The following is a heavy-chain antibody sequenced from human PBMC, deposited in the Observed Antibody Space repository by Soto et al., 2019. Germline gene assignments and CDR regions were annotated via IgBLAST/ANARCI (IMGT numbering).Heavy chain of an antibody. D-gene: IGHD6-19*01. CDR2: IYSGGST. Sequence: EVQLVESGGGLVQPGGSLRLSCAASGFTVSSNYMSWVRQAPGKGLEWVSLIYSGGSTYYADSVKGRFTISRDNSKNTLYLQMNSLRAEDTAVYYCARDASLAVAGSRWDQGTLVTVSS. J-gene: IGHJ4*02. CDR3: ARDASLAVAGSR. CDR1: GFTVSSNY. V-gene: IGHV3-66*01.